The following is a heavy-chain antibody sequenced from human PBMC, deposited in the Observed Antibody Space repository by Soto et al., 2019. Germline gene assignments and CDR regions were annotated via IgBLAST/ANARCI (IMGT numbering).Heavy chain of an antibody. CDR2: ISYDGSNK. Sequence: GGSLRLSCAASGFTFSSYAMHWVRQAPGKGLEWVAVISYDGSNKYYADSVEGRFTISRDNSKNTLYLQMNSLRAEDTAVYYCARDSVAAAGIPYYYYYGMDVWGQGTTGTVSS. D-gene: IGHD6-13*01. V-gene: IGHV3-30-3*01. J-gene: IGHJ6*02. CDR1: GFTFSSYA. CDR3: ARDSVAAAGIPYYYYYGMDV.